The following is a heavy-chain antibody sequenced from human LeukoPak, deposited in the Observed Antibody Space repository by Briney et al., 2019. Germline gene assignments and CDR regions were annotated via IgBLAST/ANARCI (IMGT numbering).Heavy chain of an antibody. D-gene: IGHD3-22*01. Sequence: SGGSLRLSCAASGFAVSSNYMSWVRQAPGKGLEWVSVIYSSGGTYYADSVRGRFTISRDNSKNTLYLQMNSLRVEDMALYYCAIDSISSGSMDLWGQGTLVTVS. CDR2: IYSSGGT. J-gene: IGHJ4*02. V-gene: IGHV3-53*01. CDR1: GFAVSSNY. CDR3: AIDSISSGSMDL.